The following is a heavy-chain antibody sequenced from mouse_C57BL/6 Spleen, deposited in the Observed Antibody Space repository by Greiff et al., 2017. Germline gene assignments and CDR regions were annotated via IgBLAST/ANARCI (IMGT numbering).Heavy chain of an antibody. Sequence: EVKLVESGGGLVKPGGSLKLSCAASGFTFSDYGMHWVRQAPEKGLEWVAYISSGSSTIYYADTVKGRFTISRDNAKNTLFLQMNSLRSEDTAMYYCARNYYGSRRYFDYWGQGTTLTVSS. CDR3: ARNYYGSRRYFDY. CDR1: GFTFSDYG. D-gene: IGHD1-1*01. J-gene: IGHJ2*01. CDR2: ISSGSSTI. V-gene: IGHV5-17*01.